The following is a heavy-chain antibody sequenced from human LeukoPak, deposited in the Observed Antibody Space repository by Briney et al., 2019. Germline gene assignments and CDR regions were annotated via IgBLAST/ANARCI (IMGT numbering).Heavy chain of an antibody. J-gene: IGHJ4*02. CDR2: IYPGDSVT. CDR3: ASLPSLREWLSN. CDR1: AYSVTSYW. Sequence: PGRSLSLSCTRSAYSVTSYWIGCVRHQPGKGLEWMGIIYPGDSVTRYSPSFQGQVTISADKSISTAYLQWSSLKASDTAMYYCASLPSLREWLSNWGQGTLVTVSS. D-gene: IGHD3-3*01. V-gene: IGHV5-51*01.